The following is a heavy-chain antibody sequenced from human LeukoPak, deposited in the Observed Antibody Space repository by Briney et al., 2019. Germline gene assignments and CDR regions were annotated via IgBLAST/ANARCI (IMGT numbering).Heavy chain of an antibody. Sequence: GGSLRLSCAASGFTVSSNYMSWVRQAPGKGLEWVSVTYTGAGTYYADSVKGRFTNSRDNSENTLYLQMNSLRAEDTAVYYCARVQGSGLPRWYWGQGTLVTVSS. J-gene: IGHJ4*02. D-gene: IGHD2-15*01. V-gene: IGHV3-66*01. CDR3: ARVQGSGLPRWY. CDR1: GFTVSSNY. CDR2: TYTGAGT.